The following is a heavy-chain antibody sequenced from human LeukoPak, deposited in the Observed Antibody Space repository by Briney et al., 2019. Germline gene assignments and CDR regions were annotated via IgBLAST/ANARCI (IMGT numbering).Heavy chain of an antibody. Sequence: SETLSLTCTVSGGSTSSGDYYWSWIRQHPGKGLEWIGYIYYSGSTYYNPSLKSRVTISVDTSKNQFSLKLSSVTAADTAVYYCARSIAVEPHFDYWGQGTLVTVSS. CDR3: ARSIAVEPHFDY. D-gene: IGHD6-13*01. V-gene: IGHV4-31*03. J-gene: IGHJ4*02. CDR2: IYYSGST. CDR1: GGSTSSGDYY.